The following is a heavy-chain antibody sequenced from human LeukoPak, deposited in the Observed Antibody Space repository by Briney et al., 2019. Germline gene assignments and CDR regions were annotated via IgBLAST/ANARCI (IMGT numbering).Heavy chain of an antibody. D-gene: IGHD1-26*01. CDR2: INHSGST. CDR3: ARRHREGGFDY. Sequence: SETLSLTCAVYGGSFSGYYWSWIRQPPGKGLEWIGEINHSGSTNYNPSLKSRVTISVDTSKNQFSLKLSSVTAADTAVYYCARRHREGGFDYWGQGTLVTVSS. V-gene: IGHV4-34*01. CDR1: GGSFSGYY. J-gene: IGHJ4*02.